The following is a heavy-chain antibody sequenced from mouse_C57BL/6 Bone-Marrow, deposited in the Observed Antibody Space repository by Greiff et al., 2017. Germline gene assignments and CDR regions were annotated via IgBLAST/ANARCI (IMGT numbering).Heavy chain of an antibody. J-gene: IGHJ2*01. Sequence: VQLQQSGAELVKPGASVKLSCKASGYTFTSYWMHWVKQRPGQGLEWIGMIHPNSGSTNYNEKFKSKATLTVDKSSSTAYMQHSSLTSEDSAVYYCARWGLRRGDYWGQGTTLTVSS. CDR1: GYTFTSYW. CDR3: ARWGLRRGDY. V-gene: IGHV1-64*01. D-gene: IGHD2-13*01. CDR2: IHPNSGST.